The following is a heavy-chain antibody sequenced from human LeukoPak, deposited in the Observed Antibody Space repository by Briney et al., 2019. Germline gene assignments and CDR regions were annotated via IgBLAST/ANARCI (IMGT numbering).Heavy chain of an antibody. J-gene: IGHJ4*02. CDR3: AGAVAGSRFDY. Sequence: GGSLRLSCAASGFTFSSYWMSWVRQAPGKGLEWVANIKQDGSEKYYVDSVKGRFTISRDNAKNSLYLQMNSLRAEDTAVYYCAGAVAGSRFDYWGQGTLVTVSS. V-gene: IGHV3-7*01. D-gene: IGHD6-19*01. CDR2: IKQDGSEK. CDR1: GFTFSSYW.